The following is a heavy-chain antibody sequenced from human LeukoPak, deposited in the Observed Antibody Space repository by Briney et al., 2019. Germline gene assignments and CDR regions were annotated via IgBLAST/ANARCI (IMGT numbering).Heavy chain of an antibody. CDR1: GYSFTSYW. D-gene: IGHD6-13*01. CDR3: ARPIAADENWFDP. J-gene: IGHJ5*02. CDR2: IYPCDSDT. V-gene: IGHV5-51*01. Sequence: GESLKISCKGSGYSFTSYWIGWVRQMPRKGLEWLGIIYPCDSDTRYSPSFQGQVTISADKSISTAYLQWSSLKASDTAMYYCARPIAADENWFDPWGQGTLVTVSS.